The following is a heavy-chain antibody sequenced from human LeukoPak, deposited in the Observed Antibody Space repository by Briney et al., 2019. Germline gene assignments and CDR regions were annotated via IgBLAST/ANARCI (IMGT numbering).Heavy chain of an antibody. J-gene: IGHJ5*02. D-gene: IGHD3-10*01. CDR2: VSQSGST. V-gene: IGHV4-4*02. CDR3: ARHVGFITMVRGVINNNWFDP. Sequence: SETLSLTCTVSGGSISNSNWWSWVRQPPGKGLEWIGEVSQSGSTNYNPSLKSRVTISVDTSKKQFSLKLSSVTAADTAVYYCARHVGFITMVRGVINNNWFDPWGQGTLVTVSS. CDR1: GGSISNSNW.